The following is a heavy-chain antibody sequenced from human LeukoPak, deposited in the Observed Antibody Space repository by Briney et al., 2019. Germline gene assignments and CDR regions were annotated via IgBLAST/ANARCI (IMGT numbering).Heavy chain of an antibody. Sequence: PGGSLRLSCEGSAFIFSGHWMNWVRQTPGKGLEWVASIKEDGSERQYVDSVKGRFSISRDNTKGSLFLQLNSLRAEDTAVYYCAGFRTWDDKAFDYWGQGTLVTVSS. V-gene: IGHV3-7*03. CDR1: AFIFSGHW. D-gene: IGHD1-26*01. CDR2: IKEDGSER. J-gene: IGHJ4*02. CDR3: AGFRTWDDKAFDY.